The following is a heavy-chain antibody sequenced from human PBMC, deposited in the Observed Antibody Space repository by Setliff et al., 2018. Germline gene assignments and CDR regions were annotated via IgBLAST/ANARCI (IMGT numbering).Heavy chain of an antibody. J-gene: IGHJ1*01. D-gene: IGHD3-10*01. V-gene: IGHV4-39*07. CDR3: ARVDFTMIQGVLGL. CDR2: VYYSGYT. CDR1: GGSVSSTSHY. Sequence: SETLSLTCNVSGGSVSSTSHYWGWIRQPPGKGMEWIGSVYYSGYTYYNPSLQSRVTISVDMSKNQFSMKLTSVTAADTAVYYCARVDFTMIQGVLGLWGQGTPVTAPQ.